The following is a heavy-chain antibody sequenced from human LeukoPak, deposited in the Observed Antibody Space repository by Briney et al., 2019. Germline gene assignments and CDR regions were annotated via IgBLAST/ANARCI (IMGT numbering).Heavy chain of an antibody. CDR2: IYHSGST. Sequence: SETPSLTCTVSGYSISSGYYWGWIRQPPGKGLEWIGSIYHSGSTYYNPSLKSRVTISVGTSKNQFSLKLSSVTAADTAVYYCARLAVETFDYWGQGTLVTVSS. CDR1: GYSISSGYY. J-gene: IGHJ4*02. CDR3: ARLAVETFDY. V-gene: IGHV4-38-2*02.